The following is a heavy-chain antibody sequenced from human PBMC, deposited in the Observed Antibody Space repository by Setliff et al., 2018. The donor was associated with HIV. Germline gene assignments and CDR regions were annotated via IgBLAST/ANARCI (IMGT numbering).Heavy chain of an antibody. D-gene: IGHD3-10*01. J-gene: IGHJ6*04. CDR1: GYTFTNYY. CDR2: INPNSGGT. Sequence: ASVKVSCKASGYTFTNYYMHWVRQAPGQGLEWMGWINPNSGGTNYAQKFQGRVTMTRDTSISTAYMELSRLRSDDTAVYYCARGKGVGGVVITGGLDVWGKGTTVTVSS. V-gene: IGHV1-2*02. CDR3: ARGKGVGGVVITGGLDV.